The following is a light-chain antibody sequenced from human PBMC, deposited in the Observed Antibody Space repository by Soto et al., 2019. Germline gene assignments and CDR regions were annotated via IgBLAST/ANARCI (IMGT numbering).Light chain of an antibody. J-gene: IGKJ1*01. CDR2: AAS. CDR3: LQVFNFPRA. Sequence: AIQMTQSPSSLAGSVGDRLTITCRASQDIGNDLGWYQQKPGKAPKLLIYAASSLQSGVSSRFSGSGSGTEFTLTISSLQPEDFATYYCLQVFNFPRAFGQWTKVDIK. CDR1: QDIGND. V-gene: IGKV1-6*02.